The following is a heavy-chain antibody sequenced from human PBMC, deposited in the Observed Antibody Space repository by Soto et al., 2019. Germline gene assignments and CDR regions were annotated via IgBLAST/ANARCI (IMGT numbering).Heavy chain of an antibody. CDR1: GFTFSSYA. V-gene: IGHV3-23*01. J-gene: IGHJ6*03. Sequence: GGSLRLSCAASGFTFSSYAMSWVRQAPGKGLEWVSAISGSGGSTYYADSVKGRFTISRDNSKNTLYLQMNSLRAEDTAVYYCAKDPRHYGDKYYYYYYMDVWGKGTTVTVSS. CDR2: ISGSGGST. D-gene: IGHD4-17*01. CDR3: AKDPRHYGDKYYYYYYMDV.